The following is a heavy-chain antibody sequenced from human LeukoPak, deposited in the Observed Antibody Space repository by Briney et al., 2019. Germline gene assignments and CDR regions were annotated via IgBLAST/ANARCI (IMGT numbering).Heavy chain of an antibody. CDR2: INPNSGGT. V-gene: IGHV1-2*02. J-gene: IGHJ4*02. CDR1: GYTFTGYY. CDR3: ARGYDSSGYYRHFDY. Sequence: ASVKVSCKASGYTFTGYYMHWVRQAPGQGLEWVGWINPNSGGTNYAQKFQGRVTMTRDTSISTAYMELSRLRSDDTAVYYCARGYDSSGYYRHFDYWGQGTLVTVSS. D-gene: IGHD3-22*01.